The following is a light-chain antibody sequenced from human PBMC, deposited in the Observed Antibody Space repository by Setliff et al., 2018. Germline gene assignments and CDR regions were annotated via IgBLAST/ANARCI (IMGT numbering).Light chain of an antibody. CDR1: SSDVGGYNY. J-gene: IGLJ1*01. CDR3: SSYTSSSTFV. Sequence: QFALTQPASVSGSPGQSITISCTGTSSDVGGYNYVSWYQQHPGKAPKLMIYDVSKRPSGVSNRFSGSKSGNTASLTISGLQAEDEADYYCSSYTSSSTFVFGTGTKATVL. CDR2: DVS. V-gene: IGLV2-14*01.